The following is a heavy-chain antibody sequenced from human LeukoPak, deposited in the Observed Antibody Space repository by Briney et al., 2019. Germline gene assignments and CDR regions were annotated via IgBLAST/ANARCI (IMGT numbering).Heavy chain of an antibody. Sequence: GESLKISREGSGYSFNNYWIVWVRQMPGEGLEWMGIIYPGDSDTRYSPSFQGLVTISVDKSISTAYLQWSSLKASDTAMYYCARRLTTATFDYWGQGTLVTASS. J-gene: IGHJ4*02. V-gene: IGHV5-51*01. CDR2: IYPGDSDT. CDR1: GYSFNNYW. D-gene: IGHD4-11*01. CDR3: ARRLTTATFDY.